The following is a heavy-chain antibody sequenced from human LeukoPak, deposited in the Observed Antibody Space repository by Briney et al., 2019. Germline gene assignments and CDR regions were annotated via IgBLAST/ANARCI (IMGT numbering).Heavy chain of an antibody. Sequence: ASVKVSCKASGGTFSSYAISWVRQAPGQGLEWMGGIIPILGTANYAQKFQGRVTITTDESTSTAYMELSSLRSEDTAVYYCARLGGYCSSTSCTNFDYWGQGTLVTVSS. D-gene: IGHD2-2*01. V-gene: IGHV1-69*05. CDR1: GGTFSSYA. CDR2: IIPILGTA. J-gene: IGHJ4*02. CDR3: ARLGGYCSSTSCTNFDY.